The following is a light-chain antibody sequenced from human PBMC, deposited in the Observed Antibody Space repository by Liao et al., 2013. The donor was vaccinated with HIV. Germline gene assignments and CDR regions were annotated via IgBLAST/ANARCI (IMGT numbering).Light chain of an antibody. CDR1: NIGSKG. V-gene: IGLV3-21*01. CDR2: YDS. CDR3: QVWDSNSDHPYV. J-gene: IGLJ1*01. Sequence: SYXLTQPPSVSVAPGKTATITCGGHNIGSKGVHWYQQKPGQAPVLVMYYDSDRPSGIPERFSGSNSGNTATLSISRVEAGDEADYYCQVWDSNSDHPYVFGTGTKVTVL.